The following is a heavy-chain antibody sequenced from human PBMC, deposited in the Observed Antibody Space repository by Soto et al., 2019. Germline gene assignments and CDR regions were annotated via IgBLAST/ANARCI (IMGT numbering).Heavy chain of an antibody. CDR1: GGSMNSGGYC. CDR3: SRGILV. Sequence: QVQLQKSGPGLVKPSQTLSLTCTVSGGSMNSGGYCWSWIRQHPGEGLEWIGCISYGGTTSYNPSLKSRVIISVDTSKNQFSLKLTSVTAADTAVYYCSRGILVWGQGTLITVSS. V-gene: IGHV4-31*03. CDR2: ISYGGTT. J-gene: IGHJ4*02. D-gene: IGHD2-15*01.